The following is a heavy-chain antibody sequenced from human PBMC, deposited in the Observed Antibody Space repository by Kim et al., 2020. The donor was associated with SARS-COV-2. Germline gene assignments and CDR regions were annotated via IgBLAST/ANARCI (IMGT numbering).Heavy chain of an antibody. V-gene: IGHV3-7*01. Sequence: GGSLRLSCAGSGFTFNSYWMSWVRRAPGKGLEWVANIKSDGSEKFYADSVRGRFTISRDNAKNSLYLQLNSLRVEDTAVYYCARGFFYSGGYSLYWGQGT. CDR2: IKSDGSEK. CDR3: ARGFFYSGGYSLY. CDR1: GFTFNSYW. J-gene: IGHJ4*02. D-gene: IGHD6-19*01.